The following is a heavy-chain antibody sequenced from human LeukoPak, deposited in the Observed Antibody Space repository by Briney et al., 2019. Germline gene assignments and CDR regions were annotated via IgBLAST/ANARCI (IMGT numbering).Heavy chain of an antibody. CDR2: IYYSGST. CDR3: ARGFRDDSSGYYLDY. J-gene: IGHJ4*02. V-gene: IGHV4-39*01. Sequence: PSETLSLTCTVSGGSISSSSYYWGWIRQPPGKGLEWIGSIYYSGSTYYNPSLKSRVTISVDTSKNQFSLKLSSVTAADTAVYYCARGFRDDSSGYYLDYWGQRTLVTVSS. CDR1: GGSISSSSYY. D-gene: IGHD3-22*01.